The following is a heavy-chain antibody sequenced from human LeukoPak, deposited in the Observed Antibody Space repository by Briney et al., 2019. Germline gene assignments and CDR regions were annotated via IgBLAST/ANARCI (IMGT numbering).Heavy chain of an antibody. Sequence: SETLSLTCTVSGGSISSSSYYWGWIRQPPGKGLEWIGSIYYSGSTYYNPSLKSRVTISVDTSKNQFSPKLSSVTAADTAVYYCARISSGYYIGSPDWGQGTLVTVSS. J-gene: IGHJ4*02. D-gene: IGHD3-22*01. V-gene: IGHV4-39*01. CDR2: IYYSGST. CDR1: GGSISSSSYY. CDR3: ARISSGYYIGSPD.